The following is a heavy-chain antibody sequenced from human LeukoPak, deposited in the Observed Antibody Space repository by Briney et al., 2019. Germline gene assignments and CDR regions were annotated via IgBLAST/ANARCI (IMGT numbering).Heavy chain of an antibody. CDR3: ARDGRYSGSFDY. V-gene: IGHV3-48*01. D-gene: IGHD1-26*01. CDR2: ITSSSGTI. J-gene: IGHJ4*02. CDR1: GFTFNGYS. Sequence: GGSLRLSCAASGFTFNGYSMNWVRQVPGKGLEWISYITSSSGTIYYADSVKGRFTISRDNAKNSLYLQMNSLRAEDTAVYYCARDGRYSGSFDYWGQGTLVTVSS.